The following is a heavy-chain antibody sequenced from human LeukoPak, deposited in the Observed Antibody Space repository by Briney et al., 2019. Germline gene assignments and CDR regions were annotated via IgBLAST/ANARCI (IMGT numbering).Heavy chain of an antibody. Sequence: GGSLRLSCAASGFTFSGSAMHWVRQASGRGLEWGGHIRSKAKSYATAYAASVKGRFTISRDDSKNTAYLQMNSLKTEDTAVYYCISRDLLSWFDPWGQGTLVTVSS. CDR2: IRSKAKSYAT. CDR1: GFTFSGSA. CDR3: ISRDLLSWFDP. J-gene: IGHJ5*02. V-gene: IGHV3-73*01.